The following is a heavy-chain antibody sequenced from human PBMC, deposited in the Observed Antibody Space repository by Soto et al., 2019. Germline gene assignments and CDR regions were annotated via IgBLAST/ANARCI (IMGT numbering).Heavy chain of an antibody. CDR2: INHSGST. Sequence: PSETLPLTCAAYGGSLSGYYWSWIRQPPGKGLEWIGEINHSGSTNYNPSLKSRVTISVDTSKNQLSLKLSSVTAADTAVYYCASQRSRYYYGSGRPLDYWGQGTLVTVSS. V-gene: IGHV4-34*01. J-gene: IGHJ4*02. CDR3: ASQRSRYYYGSGRPLDY. D-gene: IGHD3-10*01. CDR1: GGSLSGYY.